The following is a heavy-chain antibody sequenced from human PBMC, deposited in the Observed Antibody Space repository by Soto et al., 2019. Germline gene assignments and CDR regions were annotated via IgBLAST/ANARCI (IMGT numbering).Heavy chain of an antibody. CDR1: GGSITKYY. CDR2: IYYSDSA. D-gene: IGHD6-19*01. V-gene: IGHV4-59*01. J-gene: IGHJ4*02. Sequence: SETLSLTCTVSGGSITKYYWSWIRQPPGKGLEWIGYIYYSDSATYNPSLKSRLTISVDTSKNQIYLSMTSVTAADTAVYYCASSGRYGYWGQGIVVTVSS. CDR3: ASSGRYGY.